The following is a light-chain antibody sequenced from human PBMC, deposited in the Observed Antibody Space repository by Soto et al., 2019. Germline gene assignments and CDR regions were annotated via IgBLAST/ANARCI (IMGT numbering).Light chain of an antibody. CDR2: GAS. J-gene: IGKJ3*01. CDR1: KSVSSSY. CDR3: QHYGGSPSFT. V-gene: IGKV3-20*01. Sequence: EIVLTQSPGTLSLSPGERATLSCRASKSVSSSYLGWYQQTPGQAPRLLIYGASGRATGIPDRFSGSGSGTDFTLTISRLEPEDFAVYYCQHYGGSPSFTFGPGTKVDIK.